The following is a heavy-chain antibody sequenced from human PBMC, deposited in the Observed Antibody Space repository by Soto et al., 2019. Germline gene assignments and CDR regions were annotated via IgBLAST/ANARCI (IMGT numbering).Heavy chain of an antibody. CDR2: IKSKTDGGTT. D-gene: IGHD5-18*01. V-gene: IGHV3-15*07. CDR3: TTGLIQLWLNWFDP. CDR1: GFTFSNAW. Sequence: EVQLVESGGGLVKPGGSLRLSCAASGFTFSNAWMNWVRQAPGKGLEWVGRIKSKTDGGTTDYAAPVKGRFTISRDDSKNTLYLQMNSLKPEDTAVYYCTTGLIQLWLNWFDPWGQGTLVTVSS. J-gene: IGHJ5*02.